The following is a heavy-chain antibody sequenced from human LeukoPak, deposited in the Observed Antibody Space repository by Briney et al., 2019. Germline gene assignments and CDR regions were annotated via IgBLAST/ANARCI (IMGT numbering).Heavy chain of an antibody. J-gene: IGHJ4*02. CDR3: AKTAGNSGYQSAFDY. D-gene: IGHD3-22*01. Sequence: GGSLRLSCAASGFTFSSYGMHWVRQAPGKGLEWVAFIRYDNKYYADSVKGRFTISRDNSKNTLYLQMNSLRAEDTAVYYCAKTAGNSGYQSAFDYWGQGTLVTVSS. CDR2: IRYDNK. CDR1: GFTFSSYG. V-gene: IGHV3-30*02.